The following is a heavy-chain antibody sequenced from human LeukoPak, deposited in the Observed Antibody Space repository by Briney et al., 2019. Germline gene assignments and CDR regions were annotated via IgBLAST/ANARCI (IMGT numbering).Heavy chain of an antibody. Sequence: GGSLRLSCAGSGFSFSSYGMHWVRQAPGKGLEWMAFIRSDGSNKYYADSVKGRFTISRDNAKNSLYLQMNSLRAEDTAVYYCARDRTAPRFARGGYFDYWGQGTLVTVSS. CDR1: GFSFSSYG. J-gene: IGHJ4*02. CDR3: ARDRTAPRFARGGYFDY. D-gene: IGHD5-18*01. CDR2: IRSDGSNK. V-gene: IGHV3-30*02.